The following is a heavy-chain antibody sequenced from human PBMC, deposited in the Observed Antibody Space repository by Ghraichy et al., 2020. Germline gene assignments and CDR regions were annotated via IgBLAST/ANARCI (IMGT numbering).Heavy chain of an antibody. CDR3: ARGDYSNSHDYYYGMDV. Sequence: ASVKVSCKASGYTFTSYYMHWVRQAPGQGLEWMGIINPSGGSTSYAQKFQGRVTMTRDTSTSTVYMELSSLRSEDTAVYYCARGDYSNSHDYYYGMDVWGQGTTVTVSS. J-gene: IGHJ6*02. D-gene: IGHD4-11*01. CDR1: GYTFTSYY. CDR2: INPSGGST. V-gene: IGHV1-46*01.